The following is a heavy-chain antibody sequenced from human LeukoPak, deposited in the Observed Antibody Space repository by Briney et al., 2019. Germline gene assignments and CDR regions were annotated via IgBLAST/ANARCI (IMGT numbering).Heavy chain of an antibody. CDR1: GFTFSSYG. D-gene: IGHD3-10*01. V-gene: IGHV3-30*18. Sequence: PGGSLSLSCAASGFTFSSYGMHWVRQAPGKGLEWVAVISYDGSNKYYADSVKGRFTISRDNSKNTLYLQMNSLRAEDTAVYYCAKDLFRVITMVRGVPNWFDPWGQGTLVTVSS. CDR2: ISYDGSNK. J-gene: IGHJ5*02. CDR3: AKDLFRVITMVRGVPNWFDP.